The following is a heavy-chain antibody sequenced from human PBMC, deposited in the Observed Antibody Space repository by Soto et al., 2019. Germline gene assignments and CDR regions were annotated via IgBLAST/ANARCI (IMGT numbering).Heavy chain of an antibody. J-gene: IGHJ5*02. CDR1: GGSISSSSYY. V-gene: IGHV4-39*01. CDR3: ARPITGTTYGAWFDP. CDR2: IYYSGST. Sequence: SETLSLTCTVSGGSISSSSYYWGWIRQPPGKGLEWIGSIYYSGSTYYNPSLKSRVTISVDTSKNQFSLKLSSVTAADTAVYYCARPITGTTYGAWFDPWGQGTLVTVSS. D-gene: IGHD1-7*01.